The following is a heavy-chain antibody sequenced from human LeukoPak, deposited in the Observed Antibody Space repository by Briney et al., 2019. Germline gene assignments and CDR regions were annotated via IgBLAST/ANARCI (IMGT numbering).Heavy chain of an antibody. D-gene: IGHD1-26*01. CDR2: INTNGSNT. Sequence: LSGGSLRLSCAVSGFTFSNYWMHWVRRAAGKGLAWVARINTNGSNTTYADSVKGRFNISRDNAKNTLSLQMNSLRTEDTAVYYCARGYSGNYRTDYWGLGTLVTVSS. CDR1: GFTFSNYW. CDR3: ARGYSGNYRTDY. V-gene: IGHV3-74*01. J-gene: IGHJ4*02.